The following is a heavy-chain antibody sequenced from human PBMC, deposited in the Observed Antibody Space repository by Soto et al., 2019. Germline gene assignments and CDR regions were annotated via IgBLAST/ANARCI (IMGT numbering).Heavy chain of an antibody. Sequence: QVQLVQSGAEVKKPGASVKVSCKDSGSTFTSYGVSWVRQAPGQGLEWMGWISAYNGDTNYAQKVQGRVTMTTDTSTSTAYMELRSLRSEDTAVYYGARDQGAGQYGMDVWGHGTKVTVSS. CDR2: ISAYNGDT. J-gene: IGHJ6*02. V-gene: IGHV1-18*01. D-gene: IGHD4-4*01. CDR3: ARDQGAGQYGMDV. CDR1: GSTFTSYG.